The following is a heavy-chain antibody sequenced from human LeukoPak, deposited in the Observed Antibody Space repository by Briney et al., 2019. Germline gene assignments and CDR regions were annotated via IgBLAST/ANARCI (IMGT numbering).Heavy chain of an antibody. CDR1: GGSISSSSYY. J-gene: IGHJ4*02. CDR3: ARGEWGPPFDY. Sequence: SETLSLTCTVSGGSISSSSYYWGWIRQPPGKGLEWIGSIYYSGSTYYNPSLKSRVTISVDTSKNQFSLKLSSVTAADTAVYYCARGEWGPPFDYWGQGTLVAVSS. D-gene: IGHD7-27*01. CDR2: IYYSGST. V-gene: IGHV4-39*01.